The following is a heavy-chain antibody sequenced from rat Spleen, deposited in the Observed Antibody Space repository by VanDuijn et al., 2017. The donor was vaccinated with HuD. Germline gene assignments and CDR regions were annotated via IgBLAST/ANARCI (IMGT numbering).Heavy chain of an antibody. J-gene: IGHJ2*01. V-gene: IGHV3-1*01. CDR1: GYSITSNY. CDR2: ISYSGST. CDR3: ARTYYYDGSYYPFDY. Sequence: EVQLQESGPGLVKPSQSLSLTCSVTGYSITSNYWGWIRKFPGNKIEWMGYISYSGSTGSNPSLKSRISITRDTSKNQFFLQLNSVTTEDTATYYCARTYYYDGSYYPFDYWGQGVMVTVSS. D-gene: IGHD1-12*02.